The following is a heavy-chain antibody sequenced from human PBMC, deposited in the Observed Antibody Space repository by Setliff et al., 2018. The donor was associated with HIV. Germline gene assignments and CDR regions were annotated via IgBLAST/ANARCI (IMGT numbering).Heavy chain of an antibody. CDR2: ITGYNGNT. D-gene: IGHD1-1*01. Sequence: ASVKVSCKASGYIFTNYGISWVRQAPGQGLEWMGWITGYNGNTNYAEKFQGRVTMTIDTSTSTAYLELRSLRSDVTAVYYCARVGPESLPYTWDDEADTFDIWGQGTMVTVSS. V-gene: IGHV1-18*01. J-gene: IGHJ3*02. CDR3: ARVGPESLPYTWDDEADTFDI. CDR1: GYIFTNYG.